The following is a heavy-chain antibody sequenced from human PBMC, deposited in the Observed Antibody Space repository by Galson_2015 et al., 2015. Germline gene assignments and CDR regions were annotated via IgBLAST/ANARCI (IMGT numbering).Heavy chain of an antibody. CDR3: AVIGQRTGLDYYSYMDV. CDR1: GHTFSGYY. D-gene: IGHD3/OR15-3a*01. CDR2: ISPSSGGT. V-gene: IGHV1-2*06. Sequence: SVKVSCKASGHTFSGYYIHWVRQAPGQGLEWMGRISPSSGGTNYAQKFQGRVTLTRDTSISTAYMELNRLRSDDTAVYYCAVIGQRTGLDYYSYMDVWGEGTTVTVSS. J-gene: IGHJ6*03.